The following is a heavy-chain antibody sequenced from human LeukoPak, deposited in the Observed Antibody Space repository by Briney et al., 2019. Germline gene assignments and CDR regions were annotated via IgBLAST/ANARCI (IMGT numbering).Heavy chain of an antibody. Sequence: GGSLRLSCVAASGFTFSSYWMHWVRQAPGKGLVWVSRINSDGSSTIYADSVKGRFTISRDNAKNTLYLQMNSPRAEDTAVYYCTTGMNSGHRWGQGTLVTVSS. J-gene: IGHJ5*02. CDR3: TTGMNSGHR. D-gene: IGHD5-12*01. CDR2: INSDGSST. CDR1: GFTFSSYW. V-gene: IGHV3-74*01.